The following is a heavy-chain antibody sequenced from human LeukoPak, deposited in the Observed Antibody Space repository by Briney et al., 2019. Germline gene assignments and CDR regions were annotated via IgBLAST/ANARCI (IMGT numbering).Heavy chain of an antibody. D-gene: IGHD3-10*01. Sequence: SETLSLTCTVSVGSISSYYWSWLRQPAGKGLEWVGRIYTSGSTNYNPSLKSRVTMSVDTSKNQFSLKLSSVTAADTAVYYCARDATSYYGSGSYFRGIYDYWGQGTLVTVSS. V-gene: IGHV4-4*07. J-gene: IGHJ4*02. CDR2: IYTSGST. CDR1: VGSISSYY. CDR3: ARDATSYYGSGSYFRGIYDY.